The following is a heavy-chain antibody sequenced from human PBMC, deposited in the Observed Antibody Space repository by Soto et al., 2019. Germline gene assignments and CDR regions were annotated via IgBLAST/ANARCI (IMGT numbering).Heavy chain of an antibody. CDR1: CASISSSSYI. Sequence: PSETLSLTRTVSCASISSSSYIWPWIRRTPGKGLEWIACINYRRSTCKNPSLKSRVTISVDASKNHFSLNLGSVTAADTALYYCSRRAPEGFDPWGQGTLVTVSS. J-gene: IGHJ5*02. CDR2: INYRRST. CDR3: SRRAPEGFDP. V-gene: IGHV4-39*02.